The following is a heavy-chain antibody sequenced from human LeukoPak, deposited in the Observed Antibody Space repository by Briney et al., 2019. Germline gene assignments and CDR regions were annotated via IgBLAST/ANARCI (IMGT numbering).Heavy chain of an antibody. CDR2: INHSGST. Sequence: PSETLSLTCAVYGGSFSGYYWSWIRQPPGKGLEWIGEINHSGSTNYNPSLKSRVTISVDTSKNQFSLKLSSVTAADTAVYYCARNSGALVGAYDYWGQGTLVTVSS. D-gene: IGHD1-26*01. V-gene: IGHV4-34*01. CDR3: ARNSGALVGAYDY. J-gene: IGHJ4*02. CDR1: GGSFSGYY.